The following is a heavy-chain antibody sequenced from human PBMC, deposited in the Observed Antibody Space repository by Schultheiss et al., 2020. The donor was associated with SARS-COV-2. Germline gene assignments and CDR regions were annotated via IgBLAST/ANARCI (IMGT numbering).Heavy chain of an antibody. CDR1: GFTFSSYA. D-gene: IGHD3-10*01. CDR2: ISGSGGST. Sequence: GGSLRLSCAASGFTFSSYAMSWVRQAPGKGLEWVSAISGSGGSTYYADSVKGRFTISRDKSKSTLDLHMNNLRVEDTAVYYCAKGGDSLVRGVNDAFEIWGQGTMVTVSS. J-gene: IGHJ3*02. CDR3: AKGGDSLVRGVNDAFEI. V-gene: IGHV3-23*01.